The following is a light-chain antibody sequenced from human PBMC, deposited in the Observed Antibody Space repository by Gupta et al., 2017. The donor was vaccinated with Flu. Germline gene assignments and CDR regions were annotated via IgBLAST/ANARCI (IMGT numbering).Light chain of an antibody. CDR3: AAWDESLSGVV. V-gene: IGLV1-47*01. CDR2: RND. CDR1: DSNIASNY. Sequence: QSVLSLTPSASGTPGQRVTISCSGDDSNIASNYVYWFHQHPAKAPKLLIYRNDLRPSGVLERFSAATTGTSTSLAISGVRSGDDGEYFCAAWDESLSGVVFGGGTKLTVL. J-gene: IGLJ2*01.